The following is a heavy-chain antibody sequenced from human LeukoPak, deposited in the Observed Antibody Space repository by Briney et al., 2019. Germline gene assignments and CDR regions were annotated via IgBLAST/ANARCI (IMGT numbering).Heavy chain of an antibody. CDR2: MYHTGTS. J-gene: IGHJ3*02. Sequence: PSETLSLTCSVSGASVTSDYWKWIRQSPREGLEWIGYMYHTGTSDYNPSLQSRITISLDTPNNKVSLTLSSVTAADTAVYYCATTRGYSTNDAFDIWGQGTRVTVSS. V-gene: IGHV4-59*02. CDR1: GASVTSDY. CDR3: ATTRGYSTNDAFDI. D-gene: IGHD5-18*01.